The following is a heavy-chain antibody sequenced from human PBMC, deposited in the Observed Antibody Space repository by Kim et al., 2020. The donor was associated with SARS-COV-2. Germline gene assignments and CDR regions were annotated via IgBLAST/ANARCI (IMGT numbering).Heavy chain of an antibody. CDR2: SYI. Sequence: SYIYCADAVKGRFTISRDNAKNALYLQMNSLRAEDTAVYYCARDGEQFDYWGQGTLVTVSS. D-gene: IGHD3-3*01. V-gene: IGHV3-21*01. CDR3: ARDGEQFDY. J-gene: IGHJ4*02.